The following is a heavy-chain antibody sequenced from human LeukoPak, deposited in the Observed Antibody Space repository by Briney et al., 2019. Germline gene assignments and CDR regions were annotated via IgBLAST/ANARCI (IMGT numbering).Heavy chain of an antibody. V-gene: IGHV3-48*01. J-gene: IGHJ3*02. Sequence: QPGGSLRLSCAASGFTFSSYTMNWIRQAPGKGLEWVSYIISSTSTRSYADSVMGRFTISRDNDKNSLYLQMNSLRPEDTAAYYCARDKDYAFDIWGQGTIVTVPS. CDR2: IISSTSTR. CDR1: GFTFSSYT. CDR3: ARDKDYAFDI. D-gene: IGHD3-16*01.